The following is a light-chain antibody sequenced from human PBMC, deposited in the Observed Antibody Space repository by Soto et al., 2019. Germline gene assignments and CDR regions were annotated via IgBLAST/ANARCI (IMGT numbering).Light chain of an antibody. V-gene: IGKV1-27*01. CDR3: QEYNIAPLT. CDR2: EAS. Sequence: DIQMTQSPTTLSASVGDRVAITCRASHSLIKWLAWYQQKPGKAPKLLIYEASTLQSGVPSRFSGSGSGTDFTLTISSLGPEDVATYYCQEYNIAPLTFGGGTKVDIK. CDR1: HSLIKW. J-gene: IGKJ4*01.